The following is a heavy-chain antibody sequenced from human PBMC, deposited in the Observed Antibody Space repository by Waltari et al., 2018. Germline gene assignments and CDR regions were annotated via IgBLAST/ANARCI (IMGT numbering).Heavy chain of an antibody. Sequence: QVQLVQSGAEVTKPGSSVKVSCKASGGTFSSYTIIWVRQAPGQGLEWMGRIIPILGIANNARKFQGRVAITADKSTGKAYMELSSLRAEETAVYYCARVRATVTLWAYDYYGMDVWGQGTTGTVSS. CDR3: ARVRATVTLWAYDYYGMDV. CDR2: IIPILGIA. CDR1: GGTFSSYT. J-gene: IGHJ6*02. D-gene: IGHD4-17*01. V-gene: IGHV1-69*02.